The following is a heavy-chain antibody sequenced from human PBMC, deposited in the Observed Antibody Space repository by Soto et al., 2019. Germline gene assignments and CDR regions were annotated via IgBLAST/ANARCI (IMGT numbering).Heavy chain of an antibody. CDR2: ISAYNGKT. CDR3: ARMATFGSLNWFDP. CDR1: GYTFTSYG. J-gene: IGHJ5*02. V-gene: IGHV1-18*04. Sequence: GPSVEVSCKASGYTFTSYGISWVRQAPGQGLEWMGWISAYNGKTNYEQKLQGRVTMNTDTSTSTAYMELRSLRSDDTAIYYCARMATFGSLNWFDPWGQGTLVTIS. D-gene: IGHD3-16*01.